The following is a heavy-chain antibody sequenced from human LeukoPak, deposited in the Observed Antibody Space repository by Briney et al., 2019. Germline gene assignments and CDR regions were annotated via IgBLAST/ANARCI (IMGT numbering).Heavy chain of an antibody. CDR3: ARDLSTEGDFFAQYYYYYMDV. V-gene: IGHV3-21*01. CDR2: ISSSSYI. J-gene: IGHJ6*03. Sequence: PGGSLRLSCAASGFTFSSYSMNWVRQAPGKGLEWVSSISSSSYIYYADSVKGRFTISRDNAKNSLYLQMNSLRAEDTAVYYCARDLSTEGDFFAQYYYYYMDVWGKGTTVTVSS. D-gene: IGHD2-21*01. CDR1: GFTFSSYS.